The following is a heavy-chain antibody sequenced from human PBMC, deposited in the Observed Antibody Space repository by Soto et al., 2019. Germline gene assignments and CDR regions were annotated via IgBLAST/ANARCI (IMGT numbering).Heavy chain of an antibody. V-gene: IGHV1-3*01. D-gene: IGHD2-2*01. CDR3: ARNGQGTSYYYYYYMDV. J-gene: IGHJ6*03. CDR1: WNTFTRYA. Sequence: GAPVKVSWKGFWNTFTRYAMELGRPAPGQKLEWMGWINAGNGNTKYSQKFQGRVTITRDTSASTAYMELSSLRSEDTAVYYCARNGQGTSYYYYYYMDVWGKGTTVTVSS. CDR2: INAGNGNT.